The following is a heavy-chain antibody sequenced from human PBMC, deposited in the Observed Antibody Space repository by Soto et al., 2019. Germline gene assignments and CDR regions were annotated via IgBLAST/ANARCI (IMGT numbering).Heavy chain of an antibody. V-gene: IGHV4-34*01. J-gene: IGHJ4*02. CDR2: INHSGST. CDR1: GGSFSGYY. CDR3: ARTTFGMVRGVITSANFDY. D-gene: IGHD3-10*01. Sequence: SETLSLTCAVYGGSFSGYYWSWIRQPPGKGLEWIGEINHSGSTNYNPSLKSRVTISVDTSKNQFSLKLSSVTAADTAVYYCARTTFGMVRGVITSANFDYWGQGTLVTVSS.